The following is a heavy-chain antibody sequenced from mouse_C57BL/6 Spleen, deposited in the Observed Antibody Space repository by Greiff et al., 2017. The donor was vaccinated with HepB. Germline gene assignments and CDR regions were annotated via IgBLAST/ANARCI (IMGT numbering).Heavy chain of an antibody. Sequence: VKVVESGAELVKPGASVKISCKASGYAFSSYWMNWVKQRPGKGLEWIGQIYPGDGDTNYNGKFKGKATLTADKSSSTAYMQLSSLTSEDSAVYFCARDSSGYVDYWGQGTTLTVSS. D-gene: IGHD3-2*02. CDR2: IYPGDGDT. CDR3: ARDSSGYVDY. V-gene: IGHV1-80*01. J-gene: IGHJ2*01. CDR1: GYAFSSYW.